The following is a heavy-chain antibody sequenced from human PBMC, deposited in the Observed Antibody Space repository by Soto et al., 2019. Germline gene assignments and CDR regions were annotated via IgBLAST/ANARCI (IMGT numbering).Heavy chain of an antibody. D-gene: IGHD4-17*01. CDR3: ASQPTVTTHYYYGMAV. CDR2: IYYSGST. J-gene: IGHJ6*02. CDR1: GGSISSSSYY. V-gene: IGHV4-39*01. Sequence: SETLSLTCTVSGGSISSSSYYWGWIRQPPGKGLEWIGSIYYSGSTYYNPSLKSRVTISVDTSKNQFSLKLSSVTAADTAVYYCASQPTVTTHYYYGMAVWGQGTTVTVSS.